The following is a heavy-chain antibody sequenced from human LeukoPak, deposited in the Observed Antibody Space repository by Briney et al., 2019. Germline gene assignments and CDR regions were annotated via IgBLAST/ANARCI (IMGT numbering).Heavy chain of an antibody. CDR2: IYSGGST. Sequence: PGGSLRLSCAASGFTFSSYNMNWVRQAPGKGLEWVSVIYSGGSTYYADSVKGRFTISRDNSKNTLYLQMNSLRAEDTAVYYCARRSYDILTGYNAGYFDLWGRGTLVTVSS. D-gene: IGHD3-9*01. V-gene: IGHV3-66*01. CDR3: ARRSYDILTGYNAGYFDL. J-gene: IGHJ2*01. CDR1: GFTFSSYN.